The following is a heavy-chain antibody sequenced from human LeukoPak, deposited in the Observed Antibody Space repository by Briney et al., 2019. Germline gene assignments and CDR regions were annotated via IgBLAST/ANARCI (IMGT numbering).Heavy chain of an antibody. D-gene: IGHD3-10*01. CDR1: GLIFSSYR. J-gene: IGHJ4*02. V-gene: IGHV3-30*18. CDR2: ISYDGSSK. Sequence: PGGSLRLSCAASGLIFSSYRMHWVRQAPGKGLEWVAVISYDGSSKYYADSVKGRFTISRDNSKNTLYLQMNRLRAEDTAVYYCAKDPVWFGELFGSPAYWGQGTLVTVSS. CDR3: AKDPVWFGELFGSPAY.